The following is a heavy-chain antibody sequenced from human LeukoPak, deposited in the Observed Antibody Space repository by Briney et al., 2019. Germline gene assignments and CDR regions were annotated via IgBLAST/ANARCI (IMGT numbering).Heavy chain of an antibody. D-gene: IGHD3-10*01. Sequence: RVASVKVSCKASGYTSTSYYMHSVREAPGQGLEWMGIINPSGGSTSYAQKFQGRVTMTREMSTSTVYMELSSLRSEDTAVYYCARDFGELFEGFDPWGQGTLVTVSS. CDR3: ARDFGELFEGFDP. CDR2: INPSGGST. CDR1: GYTSTSYY. J-gene: IGHJ5*02. V-gene: IGHV1-46*01.